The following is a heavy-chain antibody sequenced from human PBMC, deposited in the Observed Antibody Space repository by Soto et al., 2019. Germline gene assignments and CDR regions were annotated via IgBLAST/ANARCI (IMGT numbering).Heavy chain of an antibody. CDR1: GYTFTGYY. CDR3: ARVGGAMYYYDSSGYYDY. D-gene: IGHD3-22*01. V-gene: IGHV1-2*04. CDR2: INPNSGGT. Sequence: ASVKVSCKASGYTFTGYYMYWVRQAPGQGLEWMGWINPNSGGTNYAQKFQGWVTMTRDTSISTAYMELSRLRSDDTAVYYCARVGGAMYYYDSSGYYDYWGQGTLVTVSS. J-gene: IGHJ4*02.